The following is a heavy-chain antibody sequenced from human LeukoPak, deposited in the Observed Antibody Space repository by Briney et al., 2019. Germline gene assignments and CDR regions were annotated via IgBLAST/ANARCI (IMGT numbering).Heavy chain of an antibody. D-gene: IGHD4-17*01. CDR1: GYTFTSYG. J-gene: IGHJ5*02. V-gene: IGHV1-18*01. CDR3: ARDPCVTTVTTFWFDP. CDR2: ISAYNGNT. Sequence: ASVNVSCKASGYTFTSYGISWLRQAPGQGLEWMGWISAYNGNTNYAQKLQGRVTMTTDTSTSTAYMELRSLRSDDTAVYYCARDPCVTTVTTFWFDPWGQGTLVTVSS.